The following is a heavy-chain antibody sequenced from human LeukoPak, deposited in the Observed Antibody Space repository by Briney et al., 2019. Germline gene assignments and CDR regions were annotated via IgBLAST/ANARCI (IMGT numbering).Heavy chain of an antibody. CDR2: IIPIFGTA. D-gene: IGHD3-10*01. Sequence: GASVKVSCKASGGTFSSYAISWVRQAPGQGLEWMGGIIPIFGTANYAQKFQGRVTITTDESTSIAYMELSSLRSEDTAVYYCAGTYGSGSYSDLSFDYWGQGTLVTVSS. V-gene: IGHV1-69*05. CDR3: AGTYGSGSYSDLSFDY. J-gene: IGHJ4*02. CDR1: GGTFSSYA.